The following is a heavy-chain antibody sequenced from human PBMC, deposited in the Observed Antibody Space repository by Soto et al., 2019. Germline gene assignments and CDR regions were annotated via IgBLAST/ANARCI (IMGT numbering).Heavy chain of an antibody. D-gene: IGHD3-10*01. CDR1: GGPISSYY. CDR3: TAGEYYYYMDV. CDR2: IYYSGST. J-gene: IGHJ6*03. V-gene: IGHV4-59*08. Sequence: SETLSLTCTVSGGPISSYYWSWIRQPPGKGLEWIGYIYYSGSTNYNPSLKSRVTISVDTSKNQFSLKLSSVTAADTAVYYCTAGEYYYYMDVWGKGTTVTVSS.